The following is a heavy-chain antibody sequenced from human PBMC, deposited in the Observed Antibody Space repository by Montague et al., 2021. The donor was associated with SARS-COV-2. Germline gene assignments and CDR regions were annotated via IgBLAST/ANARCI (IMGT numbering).Heavy chain of an antibody. Sequence: SLRLSCAASGFTFSDYWMHWVRQAPGKGLAWVSRIKGDGTNTIYADSVKGRFAISRDNAQNTVYLQMSSLGAEDAAVYYCVRDGDHWDFDYWGQGALVTVSS. J-gene: IGHJ4*02. D-gene: IGHD2-21*01. CDR3: VRDGDHWDFDY. V-gene: IGHV3-74*01. CDR2: IKGDGTNT. CDR1: GFTFSDYW.